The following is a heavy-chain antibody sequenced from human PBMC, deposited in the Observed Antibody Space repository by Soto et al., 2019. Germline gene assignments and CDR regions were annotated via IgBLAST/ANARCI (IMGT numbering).Heavy chain of an antibody. V-gene: IGHV3-30-3*01. CDR2: ISYDGSNK. Sequence: GSLRLSGAASVFTFSSYAMHWVRQAPGKGLEWVAVISYDGSNKYYADSVKGRFTISRDNSKNTLYLQMNGLRAEDTAVYYCARDKYYYDSSGHDDAFDIWGQGTMVTVSS. CDR1: VFTFSSYA. J-gene: IGHJ3*02. D-gene: IGHD3-22*01. CDR3: ARDKYYYDSSGHDDAFDI.